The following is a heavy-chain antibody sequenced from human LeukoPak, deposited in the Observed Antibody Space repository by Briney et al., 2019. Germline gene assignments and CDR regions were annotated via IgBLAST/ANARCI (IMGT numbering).Heavy chain of an antibody. Sequence: ASVKVSCKASGGTFSSYALSWVRQAPGQGLEWMGRIIPVFGTTTYAQKFQGRVTITADESTTTAYMELRRLTSEDTAMYCCARGLGTRWFFDYWGQGTLVTVSS. CDR1: GGTFSSYA. V-gene: IGHV1-69*13. CDR2: IIPVFGTT. CDR3: ARGLGTRWFFDY. D-gene: IGHD1-1*01. J-gene: IGHJ4*02.